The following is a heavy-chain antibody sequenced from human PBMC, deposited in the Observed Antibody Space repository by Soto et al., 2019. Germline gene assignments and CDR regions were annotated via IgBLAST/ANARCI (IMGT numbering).Heavy chain of an antibody. CDR1: GFTFSSYA. CDR2: ISGSGGST. CDR3: AKDQGEYEWYNVFDI. Sequence: EVQLLESGGGLVQPGGSLRLSCAASGFTFSSYAMSWVRQAPGKRLEWVSAISGSGGSTYYADSVKSRFTISRDNSKNTLYLQMNSLRAEDTAVYYCAKDQGEYEWYNVFDIWGQGTMVTVSS. V-gene: IGHV3-23*01. D-gene: IGHD1-20*01. J-gene: IGHJ3*02.